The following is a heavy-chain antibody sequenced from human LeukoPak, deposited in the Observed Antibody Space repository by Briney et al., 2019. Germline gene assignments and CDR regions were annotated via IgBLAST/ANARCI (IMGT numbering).Heavy chain of an antibody. CDR2: ISAYNGNT. V-gene: IGHV1-18*01. J-gene: IGHJ4*02. CDR3: AREVLTQTYCSSTSCYPTGGYYFDY. CDR1: GYTFTSYG. Sequence: SVKVSCKASGYTFTSYGISWVRQAPGQGLEWMGWISAYNGNTNYAQKLQGRVTMTTDTSTSTAYMELRSLRSDDTAVYYCAREVLTQTYCSSTSCYPTGGYYFDYWGQGILVTVSS. D-gene: IGHD2-2*01.